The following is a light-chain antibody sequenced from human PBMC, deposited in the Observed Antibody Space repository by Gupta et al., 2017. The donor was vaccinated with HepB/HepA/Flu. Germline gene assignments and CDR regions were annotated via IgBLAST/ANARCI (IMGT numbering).Light chain of an antibody. CDR3: QQGYSTPFT. J-gene: IGKJ3*01. V-gene: IGKV1-39*01. Sequence: DIQITPSPSSLSASVGDRVTITCRPSQRISSYLNWYQQKPGKAPKLLIYAASSLQSGVPSRFSGSGSGTDFTLTISRLQPEDFATYYCQQGYSTPFTFGQGTKVDIK. CDR2: AAS. CDR1: QRISSY.